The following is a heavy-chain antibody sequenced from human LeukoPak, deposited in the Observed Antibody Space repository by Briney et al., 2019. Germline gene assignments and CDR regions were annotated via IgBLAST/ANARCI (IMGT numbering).Heavy chain of an antibody. CDR3: AKTGGPQWSSWYMEDY. J-gene: IGHJ4*02. Sequence: GGSLRLSCAASGFTFSSYAMSWVRQAPGKGLEWVSAISGSGGSTYYADSVKGRFTISRDNSKNTLYLQMNSLRAEDTAVYYCAKTGGPQWSSWYMEDYWGQGTLVTVSS. CDR1: GFTFSSYA. D-gene: IGHD6-13*01. CDR2: ISGSGGST. V-gene: IGHV3-23*01.